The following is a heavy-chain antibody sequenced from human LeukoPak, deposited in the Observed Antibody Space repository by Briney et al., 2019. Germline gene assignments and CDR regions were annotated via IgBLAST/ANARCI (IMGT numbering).Heavy chain of an antibody. CDR2: IWYDGSNK. Sequence: GGSLRLSCAASGFSVTTNYMSWVRQAPGKGLEWVAVIWYDGSNKYYADSVKGRFTISRDNSKNTLYLQMNSLRAEDTAVYYCARDREAYYYGSGSYPGDYWGQGTLVTVSS. D-gene: IGHD3-10*01. J-gene: IGHJ4*02. CDR1: GFSVTTNY. CDR3: ARDREAYYYGSGSYPGDY. V-gene: IGHV3-33*08.